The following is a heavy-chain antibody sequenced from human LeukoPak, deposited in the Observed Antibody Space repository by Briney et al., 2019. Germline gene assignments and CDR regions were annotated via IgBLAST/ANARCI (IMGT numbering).Heavy chain of an antibody. CDR3: ASSVEDAFDI. D-gene: IGHD5/OR15-5a*01. CDR2: IYYSGST. CDR1: GGSISSYC. Sequence: SETLSLTCTVSGGSISSYCWSWIRQPPGKGLEWIGYIYYSGSTNYNPSLKSRVTISVDTSKNQFSLKLSSVTAADTAVYYCASSVEDAFDIWGQGTMVTVSS. V-gene: IGHV4-59*08. J-gene: IGHJ3*02.